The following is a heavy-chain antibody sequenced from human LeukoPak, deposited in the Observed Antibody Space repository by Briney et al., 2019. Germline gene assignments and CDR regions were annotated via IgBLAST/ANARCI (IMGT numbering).Heavy chain of an antibody. V-gene: IGHV4-39*01. CDR1: GGSIISGGSY. CDR3: ARHAHSSGWYLSWFDP. J-gene: IGHJ5*02. CDR2: IFYSGIT. Sequence: SETLSLTCNVSGGSIISGGSYWGWIRQPPGRGLEWIGSIFYSGITYYNPSLKSRVTISVDTSKNQFSLKLSSVTAADTAVYYCARHAHSSGWYLSWFDPWGQGTLVTVSS. D-gene: IGHD6-19*01.